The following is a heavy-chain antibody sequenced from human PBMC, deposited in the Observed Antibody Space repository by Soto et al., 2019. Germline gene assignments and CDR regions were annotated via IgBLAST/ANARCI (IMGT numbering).Heavy chain of an antibody. J-gene: IGHJ4*02. CDR2: VYPGDSDT. D-gene: IGHD6-19*01. CDR3: ARHPRYSSGGHFFDY. CDR1: GYSFSNYW. Sequence: GESLKISCKGSGYSFSNYWIAWVRQMPGKGLEWMGIVYPGDSDTRYSPSFQGQVTISADRSISTAYLQWSSLKASDTATYYCARHPRYSSGGHFFDYWSQGTLVTVSS. V-gene: IGHV5-51*01.